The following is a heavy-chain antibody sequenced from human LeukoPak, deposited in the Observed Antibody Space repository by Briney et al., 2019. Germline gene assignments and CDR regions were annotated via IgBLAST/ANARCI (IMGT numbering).Heavy chain of an antibody. V-gene: IGHV1-69*05. Sequence: GSSVQVSCHASGRTFSSYAISWERHAPGQRLECMGYIIPIFGTANYAQKFQGRVTITTDESTSTAYIELSSLRSEDTAVYYCASGKRITMIVVALTSLDYWGQGTLLTVSS. CDR3: ASGKRITMIVVALTSLDY. J-gene: IGHJ4*02. CDR2: IIPIFGTA. D-gene: IGHD3-22*01. CDR1: GRTFSSYA.